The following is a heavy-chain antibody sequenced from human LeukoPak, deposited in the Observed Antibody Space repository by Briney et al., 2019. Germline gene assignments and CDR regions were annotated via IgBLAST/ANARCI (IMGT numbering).Heavy chain of an antibody. J-gene: IGHJ4*02. V-gene: IGHV4-4*07. Sequence: SETLSLTCTVSGASISNYYWTWIRQPAGEGLEWIGRIYSSGNTNYSPSLKSRVTMSLDTSKNQFSLRLSSVTAADTAVYYCARARGGGGSYGHFDYWGQGTLVTVSS. CDR3: ARARGGGGSYGHFDY. D-gene: IGHD2-21*02. CDR2: IYSSGNT. CDR1: GASISNYY.